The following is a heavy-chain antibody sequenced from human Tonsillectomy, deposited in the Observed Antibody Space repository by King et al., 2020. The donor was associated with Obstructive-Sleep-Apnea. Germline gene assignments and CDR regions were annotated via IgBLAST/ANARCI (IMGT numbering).Heavy chain of an antibody. V-gene: IGHV3-23*04. D-gene: IGHD3-10*01. CDR1: GFTFSSYV. Sequence: DVQLVESGGGLVKPGGSLRLSCAASGFTFSSYVMSWVRQTPGKGLEWVSLMSGSGGRTYYADSVQGRFTISRDNSKKTLYLPMNSLRAEDTAVYYCAKRLQGVRGVIPDAFDIWGQGTMVTVSS. CDR2: MSGSGGRT. J-gene: IGHJ3*02. CDR3: AKRLQGVRGVIPDAFDI.